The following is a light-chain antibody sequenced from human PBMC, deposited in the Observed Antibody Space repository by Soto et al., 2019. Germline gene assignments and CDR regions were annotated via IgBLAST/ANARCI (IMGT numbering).Light chain of an antibody. CDR2: WAS. CDR1: QSVLYSSNNKNY. Sequence: DIVMTQSPDSLAVSLGERATIKCKSSQSVLYSSNNKNYLAWYQQKPGQPPRLLIYWASTRESGVPDRFSGSGSGTDFTFTISSLQAEDVAVYYCQQYYSTPMYTFGQGTKLEIK. CDR3: QQYYSTPMYT. J-gene: IGKJ2*01. V-gene: IGKV4-1*01.